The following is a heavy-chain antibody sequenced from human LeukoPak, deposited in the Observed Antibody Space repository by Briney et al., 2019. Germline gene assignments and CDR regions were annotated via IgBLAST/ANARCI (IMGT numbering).Heavy chain of an antibody. D-gene: IGHD6-19*01. Sequence: SETLSLTCTVSGGSISSYYWSWIRQPPGKGLEWIGYIYYSGSTHYNPSLKSRVTISIDTSKNQFSLQLSSVTAADAAVYYCARSYSSAWYYIDYWAQGTLVTVSS. V-gene: IGHV4-59*08. J-gene: IGHJ4*02. CDR1: GGSISSYY. CDR3: ARSYSSAWYYIDY. CDR2: IYYSGST.